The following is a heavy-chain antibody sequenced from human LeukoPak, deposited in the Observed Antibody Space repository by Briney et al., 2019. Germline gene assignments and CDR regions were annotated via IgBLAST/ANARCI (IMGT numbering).Heavy chain of an antibody. CDR3: AKDRVYSSSWSTFDY. V-gene: IGHV3-9*01. CDR1: GFTFDDYA. J-gene: IGHJ4*02. D-gene: IGHD6-13*01. Sequence: GRSLRLSCAASGFTFDDYAMHWVRQAPGKGLEWVSGISWNSGSIGYADSVKGRFTISRDNAKNSLYLQMNSLRAEDTALYYCAKDRVYSSSWSTFDYWGQGTLVTVPS. CDR2: ISWNSGSI.